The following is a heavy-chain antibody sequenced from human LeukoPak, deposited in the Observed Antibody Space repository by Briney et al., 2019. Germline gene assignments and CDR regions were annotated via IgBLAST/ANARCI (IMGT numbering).Heavy chain of an antibody. CDR1: GGSISSSSYY. Sequence: SETLSLTCTVSGGSISSSSYYWGWLRQPPGKGLEWIGSIYYSGSTYYNPSLKSRVTISVDTSKNQFSLKLSSVTAADTAVYYCARDGVVGATKESYYYYMDVWGKGTTVTVSS. V-gene: IGHV4-39*07. CDR3: ARDGVVGATKESYYYYMDV. CDR2: IYYSGST. J-gene: IGHJ6*03. D-gene: IGHD1-26*01.